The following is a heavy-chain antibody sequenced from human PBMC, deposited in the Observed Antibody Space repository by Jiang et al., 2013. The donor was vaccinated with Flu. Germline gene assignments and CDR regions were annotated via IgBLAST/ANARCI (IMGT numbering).Heavy chain of an antibody. D-gene: IGHD7-27*01. CDR3: TLPTDHLGTEDHNNAFDI. V-gene: IGHV3-49*02. J-gene: IGHJ3*02. Sequence: GTTEYAASVKGRFTISRDDSKSIAYLQMNSLKTEDTAVYYCTLPTDHLGTEDHNNAFDIWGQGTMVTVSS. CDR2: GTT.